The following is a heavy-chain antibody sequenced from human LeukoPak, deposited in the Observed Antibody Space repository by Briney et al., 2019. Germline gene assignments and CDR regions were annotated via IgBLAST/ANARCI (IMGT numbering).Heavy chain of an antibody. J-gene: IGHJ2*01. Sequence: GGSLRLSCAASGFTFSSYSMNWVRQAPGKGLEWVSSIHYSDNSVYYADSVKGRFTISRDNAKNSLFLQMNSLRVEDTAVYYCAGYGSAVTGIHWYFDLWGRGTLVTVSS. CDR3: AGYGSAVTGIHWYFDL. V-gene: IGHV3-21*01. CDR2: IHYSDNSV. CDR1: GFTFSSYS. D-gene: IGHD2-21*02.